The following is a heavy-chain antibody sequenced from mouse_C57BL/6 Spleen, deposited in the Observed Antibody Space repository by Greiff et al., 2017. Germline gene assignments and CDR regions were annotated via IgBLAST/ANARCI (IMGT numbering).Heavy chain of an antibody. CDR2: INYDGSST. J-gene: IGHJ1*03. CDR3: ARDREYYGSSLHWYFDV. CDR1: GFTFSDYY. Sequence: EVKVVESEGGLVQPGSSMKLSCTASGFTFSDYYMAWVRQVPEKGLEWVANINYDGSSTYYLDSLKSRFIISRDNAKNILYLQMSSLKSEDTATYYCARDREYYGSSLHWYFDVWGTGTTVTVSS. V-gene: IGHV5-16*01. D-gene: IGHD1-1*01.